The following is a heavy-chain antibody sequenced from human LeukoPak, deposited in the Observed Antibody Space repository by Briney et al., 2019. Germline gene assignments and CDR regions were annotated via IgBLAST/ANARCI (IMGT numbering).Heavy chain of an antibody. J-gene: IGHJ4*02. V-gene: IGHV3-7*01. Sequence: PGGSLRLTCAASGFTFTDYWMSWVRQAPGKGLECVANIKHDGSEKYYVDSVEGRFTISRDNAENSLSLQMNSLRGEDTAVHYCVIALGSSSADYWGQGTLVTVSS. CDR1: GFTFTDYW. D-gene: IGHD6-6*01. CDR3: VIALGSSSADY. CDR2: IKHDGSEK.